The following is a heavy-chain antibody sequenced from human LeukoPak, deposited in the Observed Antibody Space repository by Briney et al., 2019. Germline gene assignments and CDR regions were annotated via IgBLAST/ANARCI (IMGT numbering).Heavy chain of an antibody. CDR3: ARDRGRYCSGGSCYSSDDAFDI. CDR2: IYYSGST. CDR1: GGSISSYY. D-gene: IGHD2-15*01. Sequence: PSETLSLTCTVSGGSISSYYWSWIRQPPGKGLEWIGYIYYSGSTNYNPSLKSRVTISVDTSKNQFSLKLSSVTAADTAVYYCARDRGRYCSGGSCYSSDDAFDIWGQGTMVTVSS. J-gene: IGHJ3*02. V-gene: IGHV4-59*01.